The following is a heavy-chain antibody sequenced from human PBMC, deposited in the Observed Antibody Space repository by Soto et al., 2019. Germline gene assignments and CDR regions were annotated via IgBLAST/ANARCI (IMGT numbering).Heavy chain of an antibody. CDR3: ARARYDSSGYYYFDY. V-gene: IGHV4-59*01. J-gene: IGHJ4*02. Sequence: ETLSLTCTVSGGSISGYYWSWIRQPPGKGLEWIGYIYYSGSSNYNPSLKSRVTIPLDTSKNQFSLRLRSVTAADTAVYYCARARYDSSGYYYFDYWGQGTLVTVSS. CDR2: IYYSGSS. D-gene: IGHD3-22*01. CDR1: GGSISGYY.